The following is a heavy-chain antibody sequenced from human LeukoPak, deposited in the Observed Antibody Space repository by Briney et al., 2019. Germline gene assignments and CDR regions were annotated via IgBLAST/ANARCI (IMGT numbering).Heavy chain of an antibody. J-gene: IGHJ6*02. V-gene: IGHV4-59*01. CDR1: GGPISSYY. CDR2: IYYSGST. CDR3: ARDRHYYGMDV. Sequence: PSEPLSLTCTVSGGPISSYYWSWIPHPPGKGLEWIGYIYYSGSTNYNPSLKSRVTISVDTSKNQFSLKLSSVTAADTAVYYCARDRHYYGMDVWGQGTTVTVSS.